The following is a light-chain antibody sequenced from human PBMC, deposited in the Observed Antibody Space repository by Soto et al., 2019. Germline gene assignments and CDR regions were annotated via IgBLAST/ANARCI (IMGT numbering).Light chain of an antibody. CDR1: YSDIGGYKH. CDR3: SSYTSSTSLLI. CDR2: DAS. J-gene: IGLJ1*01. V-gene: IGLV2-14*03. Sequence: QSVLTQPASVSGSPGQSITISCIGTYSDIGGYKHVSWYQQHPGKAPKLIIYDASSRPSGISNRFSASKSANTASLTISGLQADDEADYYCSSYTSSTSLLIFGAGTKVTVL.